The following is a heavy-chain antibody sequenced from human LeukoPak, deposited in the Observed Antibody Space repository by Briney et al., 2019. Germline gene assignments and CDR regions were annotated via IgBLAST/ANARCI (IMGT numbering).Heavy chain of an antibody. V-gene: IGHV3-48*02. Sequence: AGGSLRLSCAASGFTLSSYSMNWVRQAPGKGLEWISYINSDIYSNTIYYADTVKGRFTISRDNGKNSLYLQMNSLRDEDTAVYYCARDKAAYGDHNWYFDLWGRGTLVTVSS. CDR3: ARDKAAYGDHNWYFDL. J-gene: IGHJ2*01. CDR1: GFTLSSYS. D-gene: IGHD4-17*01. CDR2: INSDIYSNTI.